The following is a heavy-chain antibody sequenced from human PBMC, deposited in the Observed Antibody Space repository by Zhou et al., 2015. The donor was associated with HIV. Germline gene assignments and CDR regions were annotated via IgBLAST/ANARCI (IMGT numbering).Heavy chain of an antibody. V-gene: IGHV1-18*01. CDR1: GYTFTSYG. CDR3: ARSGGWLRIFGVGYSLYGMDV. J-gene: IGHJ6*02. Sequence: QVQLVQSGAEVKKPGASVKVSCKASGYTFTSYGISWVRQAPGQGLEWMGWISAYNGNTNYAQKLQGRVTMTTDTSTSTAYMELRSLRSDDTAVYYCARSGGWLRIFGVGYSLYGMDVVGPRDHGHRLL. D-gene: IGHD3-3*01. CDR2: ISAYNGNT.